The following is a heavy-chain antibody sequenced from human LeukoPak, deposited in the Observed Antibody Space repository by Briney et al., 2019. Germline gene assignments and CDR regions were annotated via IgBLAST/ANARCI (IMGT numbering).Heavy chain of an antibody. CDR2: ISGTGGST. CDR1: PVTFGTSA. V-gene: IGHV3-23*01. CDR3: AKDRSGGNIAARDVDY. Sequence: HSGGSLRLSCVGSPVTFGTSAMSWVRQAPGKGLEWVSAISGTGGSTYYADFVKGRFTISKDNSKNTLNLQMNSLRAEDTAVYYCAKDRSGGNIAARDVDYWGQGTLVTVSS. D-gene: IGHD6-6*01. J-gene: IGHJ4*02.